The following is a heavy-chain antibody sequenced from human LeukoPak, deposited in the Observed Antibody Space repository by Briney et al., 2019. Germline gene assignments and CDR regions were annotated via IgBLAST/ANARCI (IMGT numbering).Heavy chain of an antibody. Sequence: PSETLSLTCTVSGGSISTSSYYWSWIRQPPGKGLEWIGYIYYSGSTNYNPSLKSRVTISVDTSKNQFSLKLSSVTAADTAVYYCARGPMYYDFWSSYLPPAFDYYYMDVWGKGTTVTVSS. D-gene: IGHD3-3*01. CDR1: GGSISTSSYY. CDR3: ARGPMYYDFWSSYLPPAFDYYYMDV. V-gene: IGHV4-61*01. J-gene: IGHJ6*03. CDR2: IYYSGST.